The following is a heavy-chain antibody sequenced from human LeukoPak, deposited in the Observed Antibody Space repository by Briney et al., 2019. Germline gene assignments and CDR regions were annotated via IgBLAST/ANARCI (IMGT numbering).Heavy chain of an antibody. V-gene: IGHV1-46*01. CDR2: INPSNSYT. CDR1: GYTFTSYY. Sequence: ASVTVSLKSSGYTFTSYYMHWVRQAPGQGLEWMGTINPSNSYTNYAQNFQGRVTMTRDTSTSTVYMELSSLRSEDTAVYYCARAYTYGLGYWGQGIPVTVSS. J-gene: IGHJ4*02. CDR3: ARAYTYGLGY. D-gene: IGHD5-18*01.